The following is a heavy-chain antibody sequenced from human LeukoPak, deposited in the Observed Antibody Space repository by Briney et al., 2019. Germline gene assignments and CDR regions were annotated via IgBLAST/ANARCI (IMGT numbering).Heavy chain of an antibody. CDR1: GGSISSYY. D-gene: IGHD6-13*01. J-gene: IGHJ3*02. CDR2: IYYSGST. V-gene: IGHV4-59*08. CDR3: ARHSAGYSSSWYPGVAFDI. Sequence: SETLSLTCTGSGGSISSYYWSWIRQPPGKGLEWIGYIYYSGSTNYNPSLKSRVTISVDTSKNQFSLKLSSVTAADTAVYYCARHSAGYSSSWYPGVAFDIWGQGTMVTVSS.